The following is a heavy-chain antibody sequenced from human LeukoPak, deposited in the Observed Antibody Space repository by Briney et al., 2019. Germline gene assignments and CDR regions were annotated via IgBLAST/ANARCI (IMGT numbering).Heavy chain of an antibody. CDR3: ARAGQFISARPITFDY. CDR1: GGSISNYY. CDR2: IYYSGST. Sequence: SETLSLTYTVSGGSISNYYWCWIRQPPGKGLEWIGYIYYSGSTNPNPSLKSRVTISLDTSKNQFSLKLSSVTAADTAVYYCARAGQFISARPITFDYWGQGSLVTVSS. D-gene: IGHD6-6*01. V-gene: IGHV4-59*01. J-gene: IGHJ4*02.